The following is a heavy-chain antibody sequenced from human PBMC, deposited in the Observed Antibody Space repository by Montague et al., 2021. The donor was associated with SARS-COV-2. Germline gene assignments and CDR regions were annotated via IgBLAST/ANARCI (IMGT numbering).Heavy chain of an antibody. Sequence: SLSLSCAASGFTFSSYAMSWVRQAPGKGLEWVSVIYSGSSSTWYADSVKGRFTISRDNPKNTLYLHMNSLRVDDTAVYYCAKGFQPYSYESSGFYTFDYWGQGTLVTVSS. CDR3: AKGFQPYSYESSGFYTFDY. D-gene: IGHD3-22*01. CDR2: IYSGSSST. V-gene: IGHV3-23*03. J-gene: IGHJ4*02. CDR1: GFTFSSYA.